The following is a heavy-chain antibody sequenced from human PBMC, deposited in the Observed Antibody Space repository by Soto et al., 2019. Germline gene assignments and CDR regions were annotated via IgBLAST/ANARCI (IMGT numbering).Heavy chain of an antibody. D-gene: IGHD3-10*01. V-gene: IGHV3-74*01. Sequence: GGSLRLSCAASGFTFRNYWLHWVRQAPGKGLVWVSPIGPNGGSTNYADSVRGRFTISRDNANNTLYLQMNSLRAEDTAVYYCAKDHYYGSGSYYLCFDFWGQGTLVTVSS. CDR2: IGPNGGST. CDR3: AKDHYYGSGSYYLCFDF. CDR1: GFTFRNYW. J-gene: IGHJ4*02.